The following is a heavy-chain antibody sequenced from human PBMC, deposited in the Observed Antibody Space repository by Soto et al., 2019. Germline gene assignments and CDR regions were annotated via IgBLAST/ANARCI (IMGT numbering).Heavy chain of an antibody. CDR1: GFTFDDYA. D-gene: IGHD6-13*01. J-gene: IGHJ4*02. Sequence: PGGSLRLSCAASGFTFDDYAMHWVRQAPGKGLEWVSGISWNSGSIGYADSVKGRFTISRDNAKNSLYLQMNSLRAEDTALYYCAKDSARRYSSSKGNFDYWGQGTLVTVSS. CDR3: AKDSARRYSSSKGNFDY. CDR2: ISWNSGSI. V-gene: IGHV3-9*01.